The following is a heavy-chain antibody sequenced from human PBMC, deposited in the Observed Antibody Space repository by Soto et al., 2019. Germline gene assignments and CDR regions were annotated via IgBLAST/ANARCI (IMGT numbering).Heavy chain of an antibody. CDR2: MNPNSGNT. D-gene: IGHD3-22*01. J-gene: IGHJ5*02. V-gene: IGHV1-8*01. CDR3: ARSAITMIAYNWFDP. Sequence: QVQLVQSGAEVKKPGASVKVSCKASGYTFTSYDINWVRQATGQGLEWMGWMNPNSGNTGYAQKFQGRVTMTRNTSISTAYIELSSLRSEDTAVYYCARSAITMIAYNWFDPWGQGTLVTVSS. CDR1: GYTFTSYD.